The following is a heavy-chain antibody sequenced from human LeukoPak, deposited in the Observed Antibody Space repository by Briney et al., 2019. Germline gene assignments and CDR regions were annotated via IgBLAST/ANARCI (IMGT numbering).Heavy chain of an antibody. Sequence: PGGSLRLSCAASGFTFSKYWMLWVRQAPGKGLESVSRINTDGTVTTYADSVKGRFTVSRDNADNTMFLQMSSVRDEDTAVYYCATKQWLAPPPDSWGQGTLVTVSS. D-gene: IGHD6-19*01. CDR2: INTDGTVT. CDR1: GFTFSKYW. CDR3: ATKQWLAPPPDS. V-gene: IGHV3-74*01. J-gene: IGHJ4*02.